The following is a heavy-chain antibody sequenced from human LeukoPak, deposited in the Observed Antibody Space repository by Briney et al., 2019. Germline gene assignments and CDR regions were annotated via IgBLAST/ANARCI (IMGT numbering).Heavy chain of an antibody. Sequence: PSETLSLTCTVSGGSISSSSYYWGWIRQPPGKGLEWIGSIYYSGSTYYNPSLKSRVTISVDTSKNQFSLKLSSVTAADTAVYYCYSGSYHDAFDIWGQGTMVTVSS. CDR3: YSGSYHDAFDI. D-gene: IGHD1-26*01. J-gene: IGHJ3*02. CDR2: IYYSGST. V-gene: IGHV4-39*01. CDR1: GGSISSSSYY.